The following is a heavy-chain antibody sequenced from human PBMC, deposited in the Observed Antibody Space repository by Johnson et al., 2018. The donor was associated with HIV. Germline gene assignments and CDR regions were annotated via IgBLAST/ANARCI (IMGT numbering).Heavy chain of an antibody. J-gene: IGHJ3*02. CDR3: ARDQAIFGVVLASDALDI. D-gene: IGHD3-3*01. CDR1: GFTFDDYA. CDR2: IHWSSGSI. Sequence: VQLVESGGGLIQPGGSLRLSCAASGFTFDDYAMHWVRQVPGEGLEWVSGIHWSSGSIGYADSVKGRFTISRDNSKNTLYLQMNSLRAEDTAVYYCARDQAIFGVVLASDALDIWGQGTMVTVSS. V-gene: IGHV3-9*01.